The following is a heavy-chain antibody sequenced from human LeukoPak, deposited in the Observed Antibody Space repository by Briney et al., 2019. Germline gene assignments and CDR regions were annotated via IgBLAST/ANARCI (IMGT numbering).Heavy chain of an antibody. D-gene: IGHD3-3*01. J-gene: IGHJ4*02. CDR3: AKDPRFGAVITEDFDY. CDR1: GFTFSSYA. CDR2: IGGSGAST. Sequence: GGSLRLSCAASGFTFSSYAMSWVRQAPGKGLEWVSGIGGSGASTYYADSVKGRLTISRDNSKNTLYLQMNSLRAEDTAVYYCAKDPRFGAVITEDFDYWGQGTLVTVSS. V-gene: IGHV3-23*01.